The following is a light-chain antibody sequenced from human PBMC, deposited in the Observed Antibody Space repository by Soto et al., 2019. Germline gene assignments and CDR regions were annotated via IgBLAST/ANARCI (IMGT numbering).Light chain of an antibody. J-gene: IGKJ1*01. CDR2: GTS. CDR1: QSVSSSY. V-gene: IGKV3-20*01. Sequence: EIVLTQSPGTLSLSPGERGTLSCRASQSVSSSYLAWYQQKPGQAPRLLMYGTSTRATGTPDRFSGSGSGTDFTLTISSLEPEDVAVYYCQQYGSSPRTFGQGTKVEVE. CDR3: QQYGSSPRT.